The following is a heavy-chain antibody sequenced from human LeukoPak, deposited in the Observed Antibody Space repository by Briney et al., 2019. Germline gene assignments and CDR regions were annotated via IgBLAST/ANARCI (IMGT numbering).Heavy chain of an antibody. D-gene: IGHD2-21*02. CDR1: GFTFSSYT. V-gene: IGHV3-21*01. J-gene: IGHJ4*01. Sequence: GGSLRLSCAASGFTFSSYTMNWVRQAPGKGLEWVSSIAGSSGYISYADSVKGRFTISRDNAKKSLYLQTTSLTAEDPAVYYCARDRGAYCGGDCYLGFDYWGRGTLVTVSS. CDR3: ARDRGAYCGGDCYLGFDY. CDR2: IAGSSGYI.